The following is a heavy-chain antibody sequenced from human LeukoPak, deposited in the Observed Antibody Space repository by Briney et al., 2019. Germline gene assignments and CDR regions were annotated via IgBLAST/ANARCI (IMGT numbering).Heavy chain of an antibody. Sequence: SETLSLTCAVYGGSFSGYYWRWIRQPPGKGLEWIGEINHSGSTNYNPSLKSRVTISVDTSKNQFSLKLSSVTAADTAVYYCARGGSSWYGAVYYYYYMDVWGKGTTVTVSS. CDR3: ARGGSSWYGAVYYYYYMDV. CDR1: GGSFSGYY. CDR2: INHSGST. D-gene: IGHD6-13*01. J-gene: IGHJ6*03. V-gene: IGHV4-34*01.